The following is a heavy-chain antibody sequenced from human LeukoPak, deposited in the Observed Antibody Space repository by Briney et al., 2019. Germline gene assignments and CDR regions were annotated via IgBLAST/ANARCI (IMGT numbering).Heavy chain of an antibody. D-gene: IGHD6-13*01. Sequence: GGSLRLSCAASGFTFSSHSMNWVRQAPGKGLEWVSSISSSSSYIYYADSVKGRFTISRDNAKNSLYLQMNSLRAEDTAVYYCARAPPGSFSSSWYYLDYWGQGTLVTVSS. CDR2: ISSSSSYI. CDR3: ARAPPGSFSSSWYYLDY. CDR1: GFTFSSHS. V-gene: IGHV3-21*01. J-gene: IGHJ4*02.